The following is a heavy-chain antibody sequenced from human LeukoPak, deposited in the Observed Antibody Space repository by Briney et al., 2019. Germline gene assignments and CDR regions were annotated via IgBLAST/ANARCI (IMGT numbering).Heavy chain of an antibody. J-gene: IGHJ6*02. D-gene: IGHD3-10*01. CDR3: ALGELHSGMDV. CDR1: GYRFNNYW. CDR2: LYPGDCDT. V-gene: IGHV5-51*01. Sequence: VESLKISCKCSGYRFNNYWIGWVLQMPAKRLERTGVLYPGDCDTRYSPSFQGQVTISADKSISTACLQWSSLKASETAMYYCALGELHSGMDVWGQGTTVTVSS.